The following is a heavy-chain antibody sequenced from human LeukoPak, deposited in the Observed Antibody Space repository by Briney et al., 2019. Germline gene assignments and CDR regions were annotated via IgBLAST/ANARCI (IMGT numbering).Heavy chain of an antibody. J-gene: IGHJ4*02. CDR1: GDSMNNFY. Sequence: SETLSLTCTVSGDSMNNFYWSWIRQPPGKGLEWIGYIYYSGDTSYNPSLKSRVTISADTSKNQLSLKLSSVTAADTAVYYCARGGYTYGYYFDHWGQGALVTVSS. V-gene: IGHV4-59*01. CDR3: ARGGYTYGYYFDH. CDR2: IYYSGDT. D-gene: IGHD5-18*01.